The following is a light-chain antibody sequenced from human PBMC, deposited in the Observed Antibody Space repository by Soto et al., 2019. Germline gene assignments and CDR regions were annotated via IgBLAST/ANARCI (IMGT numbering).Light chain of an antibody. Sequence: AIQMTQSPSSLSASVGDGVTITCRASQGIRNDLGWYQQKPGKAPKVLIYDASSLESGVPSRFSGSGSGTEFTLTISSLQPDDFATYYCQQYNSYRTFGQGTKVDIK. CDR2: DAS. CDR3: QQYNSYRT. CDR1: QGIRND. V-gene: IGKV1-13*02. J-gene: IGKJ1*01.